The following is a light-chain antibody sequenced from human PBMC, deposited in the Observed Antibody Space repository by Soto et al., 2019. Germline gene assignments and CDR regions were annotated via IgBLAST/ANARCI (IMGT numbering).Light chain of an antibody. Sequence: IVMTQSLLSLPVTLGQPASISCRSSQSLVHIDGNTYLNWFQQRAGQSPRRLIYKVSNRDSGVPDRFSGSGSVTDFTMSSSRVEADDVGVYYYMQSISFTFGQGTRVEIK. CDR3: MQSISFT. CDR2: KVS. CDR1: QSLVHIDGNTY. V-gene: IGKV2-30*02. J-gene: IGKJ1*01.